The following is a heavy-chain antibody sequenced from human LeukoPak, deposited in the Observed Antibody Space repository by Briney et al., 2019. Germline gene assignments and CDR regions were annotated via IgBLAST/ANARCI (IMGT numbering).Heavy chain of an antibody. CDR3: ASKSGGFDP. V-gene: IGHV3-33*01. CDR2: IWYDGSNK. J-gene: IGHJ5*02. Sequence: GRSLRLSCAASGFTFSSYGMHWVRQAPGKGLEWVAVIWYDGSNKYYADSVKGRFTISRDNSKNTLYLQMNSLRAEDTAVYYCASKSGGFDPWGQGTLVTVSS. D-gene: IGHD1-26*01. CDR1: GFTFSSYG.